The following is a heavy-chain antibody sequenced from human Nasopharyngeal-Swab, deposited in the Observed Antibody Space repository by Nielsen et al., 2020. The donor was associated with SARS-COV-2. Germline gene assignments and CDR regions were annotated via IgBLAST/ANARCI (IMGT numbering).Heavy chain of an antibody. V-gene: IGHV4-30-2*05. J-gene: IGHJ4*02. D-gene: IGHD1/OR15-1a*01. CDR2: IHQSGST. CDR3: ARERTAPGTLYYFDY. Sequence: RQAPGKGLEWMGFIHQSGSTTYSPSLKSRLTMSVDTSKIQFSLKLTSVTAADTALYYCARERTAPGTLYYFDYWGQGTPVTVSS.